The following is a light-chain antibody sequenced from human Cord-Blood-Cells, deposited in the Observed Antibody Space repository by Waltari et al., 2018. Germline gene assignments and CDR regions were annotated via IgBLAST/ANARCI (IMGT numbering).Light chain of an antibody. V-gene: IGLV2-11*01. CDR1: SSDVGGYNY. J-gene: IGLJ3*02. CDR3: CSYAGSYTWV. CDR2: DVS. Sequence: QSARTQPRSVSGSPGQSVTIPCTGTSSDVGGYNYVFWYQQNTGKAPKLMIYDVSRRPSGVPDRFSGSKSGNTASLTISGLQAEDEADYYCCSYAGSYTWVFGGGTKLTVL.